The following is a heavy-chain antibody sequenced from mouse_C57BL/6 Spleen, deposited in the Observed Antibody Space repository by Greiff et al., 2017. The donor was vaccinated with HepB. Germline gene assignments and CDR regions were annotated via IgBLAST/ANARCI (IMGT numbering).Heavy chain of an antibody. D-gene: IGHD1-1*01. J-gene: IGHJ3*01. CDR3: ARKDYGSSPGFAY. V-gene: IGHV1-55*01. CDR1: GYTFTSYW. Sequence: QVQLQQPGAELVKPGASVKMSCKASGYTFTSYWITWVKQRPGQGLEWIGDIYPGSGSTNYNEKFKSKATLTVDTSSSTAYMHLSSLTTEDSAVYYGARKDYGSSPGFAYWGQGTLVTVSA. CDR2: IYPGSGST.